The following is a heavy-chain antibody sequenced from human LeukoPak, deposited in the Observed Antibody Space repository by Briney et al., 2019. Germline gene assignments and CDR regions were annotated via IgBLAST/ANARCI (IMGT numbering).Heavy chain of an antibody. CDR2: ISSSSSYI. D-gene: IGHD3-9*01. V-gene: IGHV3-21*01. Sequence: PGGPLRLPCAASGFTFSSYSMNWVRQAPGKAREGVSSISSSSSYIYYADSVKGRFTISRDNAKNSLYLQMNSLRAEDTAVYYCAVNLGRYFDWLPRFDYWGQGTLVTVSS. CDR1: GFTFSSYS. J-gene: IGHJ4*02. CDR3: AVNLGRYFDWLPRFDY.